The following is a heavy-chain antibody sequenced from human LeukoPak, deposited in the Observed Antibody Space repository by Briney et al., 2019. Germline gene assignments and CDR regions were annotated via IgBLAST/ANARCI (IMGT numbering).Heavy chain of an antibody. Sequence: ASVKVSCKASGYTFTGYHIHWVRQAAGQGLEWKGWIYPNNGGTKYAQKFQDRVTMTRDTSITTAYMELSRLRSDDTAVYYCASVTWSDKFSDFDYWGEGTLVTVSS. J-gene: IGHJ4*02. CDR3: ASVTWSDKFSDFDY. CDR1: GYTFTGYH. V-gene: IGHV1-2*02. D-gene: IGHD3-3*01. CDR2: IYPNNGGT.